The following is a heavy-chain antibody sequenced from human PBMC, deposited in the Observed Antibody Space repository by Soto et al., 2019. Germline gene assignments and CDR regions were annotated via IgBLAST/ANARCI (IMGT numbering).Heavy chain of an antibody. CDR1: GGSFSGYY. Sequence: SETLSLTCAVYGGSFSGYYWSWIRQSPGKGLEWIGEINHSGSTDFNPSLKSRVTISVDASKNQFSLKLSSVTAADTAVYYCARALPMNSRYYYYMDVWGKGTTVTVSS. J-gene: IGHJ6*03. CDR3: ARALPMNSRYYYYMDV. V-gene: IGHV4-34*01. CDR2: INHSGST. D-gene: IGHD1-26*01.